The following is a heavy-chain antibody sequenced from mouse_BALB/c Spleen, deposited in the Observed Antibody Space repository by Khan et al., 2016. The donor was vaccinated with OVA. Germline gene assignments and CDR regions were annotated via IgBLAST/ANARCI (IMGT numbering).Heavy chain of an antibody. V-gene: IGHV1-20*02. CDR2: INPYIGET. CDR3: TRINRSDFDY. J-gene: IGHJ2*01. CDR1: GYSFTGYF. D-gene: IGHD6-1*01. Sequence: VQLKESGPELVRPGASVKISCTASGYSFTGYFMNWVMQSYGKSLEWIGRINPYIGETFYNQRFKDKATLTVDESSSTALMELRCLASEDSAIYYCTRINRSDFDYWGQGTTLTVSS.